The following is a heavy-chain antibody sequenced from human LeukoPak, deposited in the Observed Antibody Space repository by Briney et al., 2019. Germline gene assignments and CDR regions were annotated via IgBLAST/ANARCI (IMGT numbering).Heavy chain of an antibody. CDR3: ARDPYCSSTSCYHGY. CDR1: GYTFTGYY. D-gene: IGHD2-2*01. Sequence: ASVKVSCEASGYTFTGYYMHWVRQAPGQGLEWMGWINPNSGGTNYAQKFQGRVTMTRDTSISTAYMELSRLRSDDTAVYYCARDPYCSSTSCYHGYWGQGTLVTVSS. V-gene: IGHV1-2*02. CDR2: INPNSGGT. J-gene: IGHJ4*02.